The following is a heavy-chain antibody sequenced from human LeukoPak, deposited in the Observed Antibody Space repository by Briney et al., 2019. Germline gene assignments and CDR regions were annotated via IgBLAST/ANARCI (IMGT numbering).Heavy chain of an antibody. CDR2: IFYTGST. V-gene: IGHV4-39*07. CDR3: TRGSIAYYYMDV. D-gene: IGHD3-22*01. CDR1: DGSISSNNYY. Sequence: PSETLSLTCTVSDGSISSNNYYWAWIRQPPGKGLEWIANIFYTGSTYYNPSLKSRVTISVDTSKNQFSLKLSSVTAADTAVYYCTRGSIAYYYMDVWGKGTTVTISS. J-gene: IGHJ6*03.